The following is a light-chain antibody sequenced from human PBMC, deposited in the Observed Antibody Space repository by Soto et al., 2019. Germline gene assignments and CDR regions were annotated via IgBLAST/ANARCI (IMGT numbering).Light chain of an antibody. CDR3: QQYKSYPWT. CDR2: KAS. CDR1: QSISSG. V-gene: IGKV1-5*03. Sequence: DIQMTQSPSTLSASVGDRVTITCRASQSISSGLAWYQQKLGQAPNLLIYKASSLESGVPSRFSGGGSGTEFTLTISSLQPDDFATYYCQQYKSYPWTLGQGTKVDIK. J-gene: IGKJ1*01.